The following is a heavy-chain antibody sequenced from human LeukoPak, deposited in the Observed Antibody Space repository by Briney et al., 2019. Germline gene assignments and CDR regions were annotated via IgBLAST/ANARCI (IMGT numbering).Heavy chain of an antibody. CDR1: GGSFSGYY. CDR2: INHSGST. Sequence: PSETLSLTCAVYGGSFSGYYWSWIRQPPGTGLEWIGEINHSGSTNYNPSLKSRVTISVDTSKNQFFLKLSSVTAADMAVYYCAVDYGDYGWRHWGQGTMVTVSS. V-gene: IGHV4-34*01. J-gene: IGHJ3*01. CDR3: AVDYGDYGWRH. D-gene: IGHD4-17*01.